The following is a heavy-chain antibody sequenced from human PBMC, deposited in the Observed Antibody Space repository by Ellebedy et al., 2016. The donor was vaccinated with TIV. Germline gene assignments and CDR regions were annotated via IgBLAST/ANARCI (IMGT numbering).Heavy chain of an antibody. V-gene: IGHV3-23*01. CDR3: ARTYQTAMVRGVISPCDY. CDR1: GFTFSNYA. CDR2: ISGSGGSR. D-gene: IGHD3-10*01. Sequence: GGSLRLSXAASGFTFSNYAMSWVRQAPGKGLEWVSGISGSGGSRYYADSVKGRFTISRDNSKNTLYLQMNSLRAEDTAVYYCARTYQTAMVRGVISPCDYWGQGTLVTVSS. J-gene: IGHJ4*02.